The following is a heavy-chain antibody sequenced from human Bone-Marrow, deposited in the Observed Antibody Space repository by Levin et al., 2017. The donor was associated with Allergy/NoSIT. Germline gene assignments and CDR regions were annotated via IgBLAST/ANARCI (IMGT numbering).Heavy chain of an antibody. CDR1: GFTFTGAW. Sequence: PGGSLRLSCAASGFTFTGAWMGWVRQAPGEGLQWLGRIAPKSDGGRADYGAALKGRLTISRDDSKNTMFLQMYSLRTEDTAMYYCTTDRAIDVRPLFDFWGPGTLVTVSS. V-gene: IGHV3-15*04. D-gene: IGHD3-10*01. CDR2: IAPKSDGGRA. CDR3: TTDRAIDVRPLFDF. J-gene: IGHJ5*01.